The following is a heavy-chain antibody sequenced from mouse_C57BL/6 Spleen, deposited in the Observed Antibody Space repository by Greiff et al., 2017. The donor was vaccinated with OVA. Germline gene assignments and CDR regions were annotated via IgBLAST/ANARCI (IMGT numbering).Heavy chain of an antibody. Sequence: EVQLQQSGPELVRPGASVKISCKASGYSFTDYNMNWVKQSHVQSLEWIGVINPNSGTTSYNQKFKGKAKLTVDQSSSTAYMQLNSLTSEDSAVYYCARGRWEGDFDDWGQGTTLTVSS. J-gene: IGHJ2*01. CDR2: INPNSGTT. D-gene: IGHD1-1*02. V-gene: IGHV1-39*01. CDR1: GYSFTDYN. CDR3: ARGRWEGDFDD.